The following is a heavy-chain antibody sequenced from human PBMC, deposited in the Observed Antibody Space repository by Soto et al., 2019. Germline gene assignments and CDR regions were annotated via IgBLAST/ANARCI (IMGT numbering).Heavy chain of an antibody. CDR2: IKSDGSGA. CDR1: GFTFSSYW. Sequence: EVQLVESGGDLVQPGGSLRLSCAASGFTFSSYWMHWVRQAPGKGLVWVSRIKSDGSGAIYADSVKGRFTVSRDNAKNTLYMLRNSMSTEERAVYYCARGHGAYHDGNGYLGRHWGQGAGGTVCS. J-gene: IGHJ4*02. CDR3: ARGHGAYHDGNGYLGRH. V-gene: IGHV3-74*01. D-gene: IGHD3-22*01.